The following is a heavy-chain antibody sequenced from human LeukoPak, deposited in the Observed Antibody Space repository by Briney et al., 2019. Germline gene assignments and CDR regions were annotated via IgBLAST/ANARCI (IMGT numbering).Heavy chain of an antibody. J-gene: IGHJ4*02. D-gene: IGHD5-18*01. CDR1: GGSISSYY. CDR3: ARLNSLTAVDTAMAILDY. Sequence: SETLSLTCTVYGGSISSYYWSWIRQPPGKGLEWIGYIYYSGSTNYNPTLKSRVTISVDTSKNQFSLKLSSVTAADTAVYYCARLNSLTAVDTAMAILDYWGQGTLVTVSS. CDR2: IYYSGST. V-gene: IGHV4-59*08.